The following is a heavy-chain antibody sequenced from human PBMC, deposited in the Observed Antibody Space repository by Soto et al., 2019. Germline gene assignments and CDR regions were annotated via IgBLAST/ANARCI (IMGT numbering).Heavy chain of an antibody. Sequence: SETLSLTCTVSGGSISGYDCSWIRQPPGKGLEWIGYTHYGGITNYNPSLKSRVTISVDTSKNQFSLKLSSVTAADTAVYYCAREGPYDSNRNYYFWGQGTLVTVCS. CDR3: AREGPYDSNRNYYF. D-gene: IGHD3-22*01. CDR2: THYGGIT. V-gene: IGHV4-59*01. CDR1: GGSISGYD. J-gene: IGHJ4*02.